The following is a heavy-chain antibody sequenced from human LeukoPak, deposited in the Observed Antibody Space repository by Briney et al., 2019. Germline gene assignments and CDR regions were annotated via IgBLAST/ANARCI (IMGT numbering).Heavy chain of an antibody. Sequence: KASETLSLTCTVSGGSISIYYWTWIRQPPGKGLEWIGYIHYSGTTNYNPSLKSRVTISVDASKNQFSLKLSSVTAADTAVYYCARATIKRNWFDPWGQGTLVTVSS. CDR3: ARATIKRNWFDP. V-gene: IGHV4-59*01. J-gene: IGHJ5*02. D-gene: IGHD2-21*01. CDR1: GGSISIYY. CDR2: IHYSGTT.